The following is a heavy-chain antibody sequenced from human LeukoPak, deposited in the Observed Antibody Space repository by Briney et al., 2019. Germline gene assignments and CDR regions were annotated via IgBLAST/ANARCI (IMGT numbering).Heavy chain of an antibody. D-gene: IGHD2-15*01. CDR2: INGSGGST. CDR3: AKDSDSGCSGGSCYGGFDY. V-gene: IGHV3-23*01. Sequence: GGSLRLSCAASGFTFSSYAMSWVRQAPGKGLEWVSAINGSGGSTYYADSVKGRFTISRDNSKNTLYLQMNSLRAEDTAVYYCAKDSDSGCSGGSCYGGFDYWGQGTLVTVSS. J-gene: IGHJ4*02. CDR1: GFTFSSYA.